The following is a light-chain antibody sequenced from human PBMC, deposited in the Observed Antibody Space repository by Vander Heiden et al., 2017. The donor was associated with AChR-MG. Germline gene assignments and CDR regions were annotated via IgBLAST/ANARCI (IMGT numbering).Light chain of an antibody. CDR2: LGS. CDR1: QSLLHSDGYNY. V-gene: IGKV2-28*01. Sequence: DIVMTQSPLSLPVTPGEPASTSCRSSQSLLHSDGYNYLDWYLQKPGQSPQVLIYLGSHRASGVPDRFSGSGSGTDFTLKISRVEAEDVGVYYCMQSLQTRYSFGQGTKLEI. CDR3: MQSLQTRYS. J-gene: IGKJ2*01.